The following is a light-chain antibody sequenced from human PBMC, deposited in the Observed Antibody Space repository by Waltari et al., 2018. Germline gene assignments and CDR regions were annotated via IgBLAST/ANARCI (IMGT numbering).Light chain of an antibody. J-gene: IGLJ3*02. V-gene: IGLV4-69*01. CDR2: VNSDGSH. CDR3: QTGSHGTGV. Sequence: HQPGKGPRYVMKVNSDGSHRKGDGSPDRFSGSSSWAERHLTISSLQSEDEADYYCQTGSHGTGVFGEGTKLTVL.